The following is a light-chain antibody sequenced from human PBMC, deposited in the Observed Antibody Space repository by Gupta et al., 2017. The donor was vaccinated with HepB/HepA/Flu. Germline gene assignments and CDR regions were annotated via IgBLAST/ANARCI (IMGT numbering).Light chain of an antibody. CDR1: SSNIGNNN. CDR2: RND. J-gene: IGLJ3*02. V-gene: IGLV1-47*01. CDR3: AAWDDSLSGRWV. Sequence: QSVLTQPPSASGTPGQRVTISCPGSSSNIGNNNVYWYQQLPGTAPKLLIYRNDQRPSGVPDRFSGSKSGPSASLAISGLRSADEADYYCAAWDDSLSGRWVFGGGTKLTVL.